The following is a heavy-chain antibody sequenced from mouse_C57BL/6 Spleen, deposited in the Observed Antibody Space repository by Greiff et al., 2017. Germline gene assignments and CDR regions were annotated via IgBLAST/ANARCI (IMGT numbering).Heavy chain of an antibody. CDR3: ARGSTAPFAY. V-gene: IGHV3-6*01. CDR2: ISYDGSN. J-gene: IGHJ3*01. D-gene: IGHD3-2*01. CDR1: GYSITSGYY. Sequence: ESGPGLVKPSQSLSLTCSVTGYSITSGYYWNWIRQFPGNKLEWMGYISYDGSNNYNPSLKNRISITRDTSKNQFFLKLNSVTTEDTATXYCARGSTAPFAYWGQGTLVTVSA.